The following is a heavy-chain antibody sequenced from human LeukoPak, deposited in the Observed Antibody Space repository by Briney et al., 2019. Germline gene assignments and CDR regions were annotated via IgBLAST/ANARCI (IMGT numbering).Heavy chain of an antibody. CDR1: GYAFTNYY. CDR2: MNTNSGNT. V-gene: IGHV1-8*02. Sequence: ASVKVSCKASGYAFTNYYMHWVRQAPGQGLEWMGWMNTNSGNTGYSQNFQGRDTMTRDTSVSTAYMELSSLMSEDTAVYYCARGLPKAVFGMVIEDWGQGTLVTVSS. D-gene: IGHD3-3*01. J-gene: IGHJ4*02. CDR3: ARGLPKAVFGMVIED.